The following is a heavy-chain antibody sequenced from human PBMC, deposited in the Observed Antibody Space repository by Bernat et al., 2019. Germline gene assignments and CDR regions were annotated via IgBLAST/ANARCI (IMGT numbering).Heavy chain of an antibody. CDR3: ATSGSGSYGDY. V-gene: IGHV1-24*01. J-gene: IGHJ4*02. Sequence: QVQLVQSGAEVKKPGASVKVSCKVSGYTLTELSMHWVRQAPGKGLEWRGGFDHEDGETIYAQKFQGKVTMTEDKSQDTAYMELSSLRSEDTAMYYCATSGSGSYGDYWGQGTLVTVSS. CDR1: GYTLTELS. CDR2: FDHEDGET. D-gene: IGHD3-10*01.